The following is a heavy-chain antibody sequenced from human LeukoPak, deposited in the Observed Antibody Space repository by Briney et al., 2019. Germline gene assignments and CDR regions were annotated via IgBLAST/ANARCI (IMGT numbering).Heavy chain of an antibody. CDR1: GFTFSSYA. CDR2: ISYDGSNK. D-gene: IGHD2-21*01. CDR3: VRGQSILWWRGDY. Sequence: GGSLRLSCAASGFTFSSYAMHWVRQAPGKGLEWVAVISYDGSNKYYADSVKGRFTISRDNAKNSLYLQMNSLRAEDTAVYYCVRGQSILWWRGDYWGQGTLVTVSS. V-gene: IGHV3-30*04. J-gene: IGHJ4*02.